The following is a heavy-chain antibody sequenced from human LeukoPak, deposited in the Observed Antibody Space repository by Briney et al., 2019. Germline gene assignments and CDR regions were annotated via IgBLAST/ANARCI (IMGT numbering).Heavy chain of an antibody. CDR1: GFTFSSYA. J-gene: IGHJ4*02. Sequence: GGSLRLSCAASGFTFSSYAMGWVRQAPGSGLEWVSVISGGSGSIYYADSVKGRFTISRDNSKNTLYLQMNSLRAEDTAVYYCAKETGTGFDYWGQGTLVTVSS. D-gene: IGHD3/OR15-3a*01. V-gene: IGHV3-23*01. CDR2: ISGGSGSI. CDR3: AKETGTGFDY.